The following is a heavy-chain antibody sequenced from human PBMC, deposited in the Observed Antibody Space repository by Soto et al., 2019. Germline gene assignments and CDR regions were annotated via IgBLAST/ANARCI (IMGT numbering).Heavy chain of an antibody. CDR2: ISGVAGDT. CDR3: AKDRHTGSYYFDY. Sequence: PGGSLRLSCAASGFTFSSYAMSWVRQAPGKGLEWVSAISGVAGDTYYADSVKGRFTISRDDSRNTLFLQMSSLRAEDTAVYYCAKDRHTGSYYFDYWGQGTLVTVSS. D-gene: IGHD1-26*01. CDR1: GFTFSSYA. J-gene: IGHJ4*02. V-gene: IGHV3-23*01.